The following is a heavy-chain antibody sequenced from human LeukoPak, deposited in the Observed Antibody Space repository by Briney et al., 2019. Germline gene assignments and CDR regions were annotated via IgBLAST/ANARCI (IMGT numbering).Heavy chain of an antibody. Sequence: GGSLRLSCAASGFTFSSFSMSWVRQAPGKGLEWVSLISGGGGSTYFADSVKGRFTISRDISKNTLYLQMNSLRAEDTAVYYCATISDLLYYFDSWGQGTLVTVSS. V-gene: IGHV3-23*01. CDR1: GFTFSSFS. CDR3: ATISDLLYYFDS. J-gene: IGHJ4*02. CDR2: ISGGGGST.